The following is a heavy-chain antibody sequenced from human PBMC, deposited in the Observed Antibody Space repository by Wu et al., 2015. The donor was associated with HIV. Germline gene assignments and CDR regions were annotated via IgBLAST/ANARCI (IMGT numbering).Heavy chain of an antibody. Sequence: QVHLLQSGAEVKKSGSSVRVSCKASGATFSNYALSWVRQAPGQGLEWMGGIIPIFGTANNAQKFQGRVTITTDESTSTAYMELSSLRSEDTAVYYCAREGNWFDPWGQGTLVTVSS. CDR1: GATFSNYA. CDR3: AREGNWFDP. V-gene: IGHV1-69*05. CDR2: IIPIFGTA. J-gene: IGHJ5*02.